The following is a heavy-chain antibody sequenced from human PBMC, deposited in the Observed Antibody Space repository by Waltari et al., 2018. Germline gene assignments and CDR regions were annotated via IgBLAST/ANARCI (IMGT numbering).Heavy chain of an antibody. CDR1: GFTFSNYV. J-gene: IGHJ3*02. CDR2: IYTGGST. CDR3: AKEGGGVTFDI. Sequence: EVQLLQSGGGLVQPGGSLRLFCAGSGFTFSNYVMSWVRQAPGKGLEWVSVIYTGGSTHYADSVKGRFTVSRDNSKSTLYLQMDTLTPEDTAVYYCAKEGGGVTFDIWGQGTMVTVSS. V-gene: IGHV3-23*03. D-gene: IGHD2-8*02.